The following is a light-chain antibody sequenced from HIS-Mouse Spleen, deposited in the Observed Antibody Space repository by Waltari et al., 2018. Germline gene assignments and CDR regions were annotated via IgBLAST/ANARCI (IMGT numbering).Light chain of an antibody. Sequence: DFVMTQSPDSLAVSLGERATIHCTSSQSVLYSSKNKNYLACYQPKPGQPPKLLIYWASTRESGVPDRFSGSGSGTDFTLTISSLQAEDVAVYYCQQYYSTPWTFGQGTKVEIK. J-gene: IGKJ1*01. V-gene: IGKV4-1*01. CDR2: WAS. CDR1: QSVLYSSKNKNY. CDR3: QQYYSTPWT.